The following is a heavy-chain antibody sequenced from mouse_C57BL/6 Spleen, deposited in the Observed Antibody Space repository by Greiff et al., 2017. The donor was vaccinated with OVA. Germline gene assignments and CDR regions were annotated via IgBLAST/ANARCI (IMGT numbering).Heavy chain of an antibody. J-gene: IGHJ1*03. V-gene: IGHV1-81*01. CDR2: IYPRSGNT. Sequence: VKLQESGAELARPGASVKLSCKASGYTFTSYGISWVKQRTGQGLEWIGEIYPRSGNTYYNEKFKGKATLTADKSSSTAYMELRSLTSEDSAVYFCARGGGIGYFDVWGTGTTVTVSS. CDR3: ARGGGIGYFDV. CDR1: GYTFTSYG.